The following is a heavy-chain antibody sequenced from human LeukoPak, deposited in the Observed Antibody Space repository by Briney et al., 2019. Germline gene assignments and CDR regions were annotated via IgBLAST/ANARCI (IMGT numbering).Heavy chain of an antibody. V-gene: IGHV3-23*01. CDR1: GFAFSSYA. D-gene: IGHD3-22*01. Sequence: GGYLRLSCAASGFAFSSYAMSWVRQAPGKGLEWVSAISGSGGSTYYADSVKGRFTISRDNSKNTLDLQMNSLRAEDTAVYYCAKASGPDYYDSEDAFDIWVQGTMATVSS. CDR3: AKASGPDYYDSEDAFDI. J-gene: IGHJ3*02. CDR2: ISGSGGST.